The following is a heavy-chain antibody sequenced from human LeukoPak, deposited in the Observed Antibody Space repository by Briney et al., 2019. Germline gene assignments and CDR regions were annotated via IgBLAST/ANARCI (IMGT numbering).Heavy chain of an antibody. J-gene: IGHJ4*02. CDR1: GDTFSSYA. V-gene: IGHV1-69*13. D-gene: IGHD6-19*01. CDR3: ARGRMAGTYVFDY. CDR2: IIPIFGTA. Sequence: SVKVSCKASGDTFSSYAISWVRQAPGQGLEWKGGIIPIFGTANYAQKFQGRVTITADESTSTAYMDLSSLRSEDTAVYYCARGRMAGTYVFDYWGQGTLVTVSS.